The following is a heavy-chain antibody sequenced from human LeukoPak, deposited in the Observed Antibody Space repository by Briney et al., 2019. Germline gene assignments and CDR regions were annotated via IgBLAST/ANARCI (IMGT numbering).Heavy chain of an antibody. V-gene: IGHV4-38-2*02. CDR3: AREIGAQQWLVVDY. CDR1: GYSISSGYY. CDR2: IYPSGST. Sequence: SETLSLTCTVSGYSISSGYYWGWLRPPPGKRLEWIGSIYPSGSTFYNPSLKSRVTISIDTSKNHFSLKLSSVTAADTAVYYCAREIGAQQWLVVDYWGQGTLVTVSS. J-gene: IGHJ4*02. D-gene: IGHD6-19*01.